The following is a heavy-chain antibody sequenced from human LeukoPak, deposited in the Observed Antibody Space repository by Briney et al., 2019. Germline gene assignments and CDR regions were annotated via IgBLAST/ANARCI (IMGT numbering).Heavy chain of an antibody. CDR3: AKDLKLGVVVPAAISYYFDY. Sequence: GGSLRLSCAASGFTFSSYAMHWVRQAPGKGLEWVAVISYDGSNKYYADSVKGRFTISRDNSKNTLYLQMNSLRAEDTAVYYCAKDLKLGVVVPAAISYYFDYWGQGTLVTVSS. V-gene: IGHV3-30-3*01. D-gene: IGHD2-2*02. J-gene: IGHJ4*02. CDR2: ISYDGSNK. CDR1: GFTFSSYA.